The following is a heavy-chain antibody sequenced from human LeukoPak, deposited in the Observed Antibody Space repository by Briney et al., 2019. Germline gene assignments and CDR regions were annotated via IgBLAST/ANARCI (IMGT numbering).Heavy chain of an antibody. CDR3: AASLDLAVYGIDY. D-gene: IGHD2-8*02. CDR1: GFTLSSYA. V-gene: IGHV3-23*01. CDR2: ISGRGEST. Sequence: GGSLRFSCAASGFTLSSYAVRWVRQSLGKGLKWVSGISGRGESTYYADSVKGRFTISKDNSRNTVYLQMNSLRAEDTAVYYCAASLDLAVYGIDYWGQGTLVTVSS. J-gene: IGHJ4*02.